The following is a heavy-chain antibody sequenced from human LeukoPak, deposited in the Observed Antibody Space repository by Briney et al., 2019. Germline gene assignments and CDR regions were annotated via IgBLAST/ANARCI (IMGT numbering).Heavy chain of an antibody. Sequence: GESLKISCKGSGYSFTSYWIGWVRQMPGKGLEWMGIIYPGDSDTRYSPSFQGQVTISADKSISTAYLQLSSLKASDTAMYYCASRHYQTATNENWFVPWGQGTLVTVSS. CDR3: ASRHYQTATNENWFVP. CDR1: GYSFTSYW. D-gene: IGHD1-7*01. J-gene: IGHJ5*02. CDR2: IYPGDSDT. V-gene: IGHV5-51*01.